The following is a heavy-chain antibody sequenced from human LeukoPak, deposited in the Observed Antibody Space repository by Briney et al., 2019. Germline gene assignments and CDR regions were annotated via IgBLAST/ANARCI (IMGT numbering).Heavy chain of an antibody. J-gene: IGHJ4*02. CDR2: IYHSGST. CDR3: ASVRGYDSSGYYY. Sequence: SETLSLTCTVSGGSISSYYWGWIRQPPGKGLEWIGSIYHSGSTYYNPSLKSRVTISVDTSKNQFSLKLSSVTAADTAVYYCASVRGYDSSGYYYWGQGTLVTVSS. D-gene: IGHD3-22*01. CDR1: GGSISSYY. V-gene: IGHV4-38-2*02.